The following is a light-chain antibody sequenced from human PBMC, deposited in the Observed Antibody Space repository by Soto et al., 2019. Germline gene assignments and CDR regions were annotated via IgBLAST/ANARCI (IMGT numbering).Light chain of an antibody. CDR1: QSISSY. CDR3: QQSYSTPWT. Sequence: DIQMTQSPSSLSASVGDRVTITCRASQSISSYLNWYQQKPGKAPKLLISAASSLQSGVQSSFSGSGSGTDFTLTISSLQPEDFATYYCQQSYSTPWTFGQGTKVEIK. CDR2: AAS. J-gene: IGKJ1*01. V-gene: IGKV1-39*01.